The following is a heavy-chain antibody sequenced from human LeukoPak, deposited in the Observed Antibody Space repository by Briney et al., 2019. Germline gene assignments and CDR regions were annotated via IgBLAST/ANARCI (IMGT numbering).Heavy chain of an antibody. V-gene: IGHV3-33*06. CDR1: GFTFSSYG. D-gene: IGHD4/OR15-4a*01. Sequence: GSLRLSCAASGFTFSSYGMHWVRQAPGKGLEWGAVMWYDGSTKYYADSVKGRFTISRDNSKNTLYLQMDSLRAEHTAVYYCAKDGAASTYFDNWGPGTLVTVSS. CDR3: AKDGAASTYFDN. CDR2: MWYDGSTK. J-gene: IGHJ4*02.